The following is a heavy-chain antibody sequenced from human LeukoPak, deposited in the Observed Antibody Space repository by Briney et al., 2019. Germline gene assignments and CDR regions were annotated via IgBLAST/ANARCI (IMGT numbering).Heavy chain of an antibody. CDR3: TTPSGSYRGYFDY. Sequence: GRSLRLSCAASGFTFSSYAMHWVRQAPGKGLEWVAVISYDGSNKYYADSVKGRFTISRDNSKNTLYLQMNSLRAEDTAVYYCTTPSGSYRGYFDYWGQGTLVTVSS. D-gene: IGHD1-26*01. V-gene: IGHV3-30*14. CDR2: ISYDGSNK. J-gene: IGHJ4*02. CDR1: GFTFSSYA.